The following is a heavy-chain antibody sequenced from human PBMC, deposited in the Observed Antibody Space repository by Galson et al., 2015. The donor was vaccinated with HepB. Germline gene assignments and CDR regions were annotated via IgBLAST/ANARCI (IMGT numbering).Heavy chain of an antibody. CDR1: GFTFSSYA. CDR3: ARGTKGYYYDSSGYYLFDY. D-gene: IGHD3-22*01. J-gene: IGHJ4*02. V-gene: IGHV3-64*01. CDR2: ISSNGGST. Sequence: SLRLSCAASGFTFSSYAMHWVRQAPGKGLEYVSAISSNGGSTYYANSVKGRFTISRDNSKNTLYLQMGSLRAEDMAVYYCARGTKGYYYDSSGYYLFDYWGQGTLVTVSS.